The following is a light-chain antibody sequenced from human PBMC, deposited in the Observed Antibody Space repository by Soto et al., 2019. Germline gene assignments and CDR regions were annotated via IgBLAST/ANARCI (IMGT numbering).Light chain of an antibody. CDR2: EAS. Sequence: DIQMTQSPSTLSASVGDRVTITCRASQSISSWLAWYQQKPGEAPKLLIAEASRLESGVPSRFSGGGSGTEFTLTISRLQPDDVATYYCQHYISFPWTFGQGTKVDIK. J-gene: IGKJ1*01. CDR1: QSISSW. CDR3: QHYISFPWT. V-gene: IGKV1-5*01.